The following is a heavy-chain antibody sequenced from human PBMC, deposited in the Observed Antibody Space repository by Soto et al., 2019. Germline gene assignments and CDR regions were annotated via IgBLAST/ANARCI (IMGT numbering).Heavy chain of an antibody. J-gene: IGHJ4*02. CDR2: INPNSGGT. D-gene: IGHD6-19*01. CDR1: GYTFTGYY. CDR3: ARVGIAVAGVFGY. V-gene: IGHV1-2*02. Sequence: GASVKVSCKASGYTFTGYYMHWVRQAPGQGLEWMGWINPNSGGTNYAQKFQGRVTMTRDTSISTAYMELSRLRSDDTAVYYCARVGIAVAGVFGYWGRGTLVTVSS.